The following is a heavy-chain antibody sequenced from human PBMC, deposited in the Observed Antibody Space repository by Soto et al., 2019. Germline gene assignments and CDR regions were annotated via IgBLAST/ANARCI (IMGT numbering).Heavy chain of an antibody. J-gene: IGHJ6*03. V-gene: IGHV4-39*01. CDR2: IYYSGST. CDR1: GGSISSSSYY. CDR3: ARLGGCSSTSCYLGIYYYYMDV. Sequence: SETLSLTCAVSGGSISSSSYYWGCIHQPPGKGLEWIGSIYYSGSTYYNPSLKSRVTISVDTSKNQFSLKLSSVTAADTAVYYCARLGGCSSTSCYLGIYYYYMDVWGKGTTVTVSS. D-gene: IGHD2-2*01.